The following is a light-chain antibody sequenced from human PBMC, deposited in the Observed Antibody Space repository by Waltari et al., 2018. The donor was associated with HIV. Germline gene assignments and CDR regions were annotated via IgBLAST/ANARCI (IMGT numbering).Light chain of an antibody. J-gene: IGLJ3*02. CDR2: SNE. CDR3: AAWDDSLNVWV. Sequence: QSVLTKPPSASGTPGQMVTISCSGGSPYNGRKTVDWYQQVPGMAPQPPLYSNEQRPSGIPDRFSGSKFGTSASLAVSGLQSEDEADYYCAAWDDSLNVWVFGGGTKLTVL. V-gene: IGLV1-44*01. CDR1: SPYNGRKT.